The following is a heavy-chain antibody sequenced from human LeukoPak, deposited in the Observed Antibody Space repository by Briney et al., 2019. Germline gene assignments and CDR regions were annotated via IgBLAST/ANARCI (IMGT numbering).Heavy chain of an antibody. J-gene: IGHJ4*02. D-gene: IGHD3-22*01. CDR1: GGSVSTGSYY. V-gene: IGHV4-61*09. CDR2: IHTSGTM. Sequence: PSQTLSLTCTVSGGSVSTGSYYWRWIRQPAGRGLEWIGHIHTSGTMNYNASLTSRVRISVETSKNQFSLRLSSVTAADTAVYFCARGILRDYYDSSGFYHRGGVGYWGQGTLVTVSS. CDR3: ARGILRDYYDSSGFYHRGGVGY.